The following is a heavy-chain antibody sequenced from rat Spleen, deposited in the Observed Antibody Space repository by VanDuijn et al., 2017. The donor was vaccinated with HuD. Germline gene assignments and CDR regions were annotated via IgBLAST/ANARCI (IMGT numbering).Heavy chain of an antibody. CDR3: ARPYTTDYYVMDA. CDR2: IRSGGGGT. V-gene: IGHV5-25*01. CDR1: GFTFSSFP. J-gene: IGHJ4*01. Sequence: EVQLVESGGGLVQPGRSLKLSCAASGFTFSSFPMAWVRQAPKKGLEWVASIRSGGGGTYYPDSVKGRFTISRDNAKSNLYLQMDSLSSEDTARYYCARPYTTDYYVMDAWGQGASGTVSS. D-gene: IGHD1-6*01.